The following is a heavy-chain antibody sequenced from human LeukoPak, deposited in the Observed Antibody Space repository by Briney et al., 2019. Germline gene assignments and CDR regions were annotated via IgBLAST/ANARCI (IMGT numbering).Heavy chain of an antibody. CDR2: ISSSSSYI. D-gene: IGHD3-22*01. V-gene: IGHV3-21*01. Sequence: GGSLRLSCAASGFTFSSYSMNWVRQAPGKGLEWVSSISSSSSYIYYADSVKGRFTISRDNAKNSLYLQMNSLRAEDTAVYYCARDRGYYASSGYTPIDYWGQGTLVTVSS. CDR1: GFTFSSYS. CDR3: ARDRGYYASSGYTPIDY. J-gene: IGHJ4*02.